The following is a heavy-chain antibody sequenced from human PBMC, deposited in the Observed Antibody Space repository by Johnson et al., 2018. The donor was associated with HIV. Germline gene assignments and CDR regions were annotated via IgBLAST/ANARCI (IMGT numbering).Heavy chain of an antibody. Sequence: QVQLVESGGGLVQPGGSLRLSCAASGFTFSSYDMHWVRQATGKGLEWVAVITYDGSNKYYADSVKGRFTISRDNSKNTLYLQMNSLRAEDTAVYYCASKAAGTMHAFDIWGKGTMVTVSS. CDR1: GFTFSSYD. J-gene: IGHJ3*02. D-gene: IGHD6-13*01. CDR2: ITYDGSNK. CDR3: ASKAAGTMHAFDI. V-gene: IGHV3-30*03.